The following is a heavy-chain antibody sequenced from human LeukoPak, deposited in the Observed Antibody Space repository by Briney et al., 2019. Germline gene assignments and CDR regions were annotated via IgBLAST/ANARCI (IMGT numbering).Heavy chain of an antibody. CDR1: GYTFTSYA. J-gene: IGHJ3*02. CDR2: INAGNGNT. D-gene: IGHD2-2*01. Sequence: ASVTVSCKASGYTFTSYAMHWVRQAPGQRLEWMGWINAGNGNTKYSQKFQGRVTITRDTSASTAYMELSSLRSEDTAVYYCASRREYCSTTSCSATFDIWGQGTMVTVSS. CDR3: ASRREYCSTTSCSATFDI. V-gene: IGHV1-3*01.